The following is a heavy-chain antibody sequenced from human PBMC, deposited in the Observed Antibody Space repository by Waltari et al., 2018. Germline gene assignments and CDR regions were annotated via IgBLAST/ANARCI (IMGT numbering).Heavy chain of an antibody. CDR3: ARQWPGVKENGVVASARPFDY. J-gene: IGHJ4*02. D-gene: IGHD3-3*01. CDR1: GFVFTEYG. CDR2: IWFDGTTK. Sequence: QVHLEQSGGGVVQPGTSLRLSCAASGFVFTEYGMHWVRQAPGKGLEWVAVIWFDGTTKYYADSVKGRFTVSRENFKNLVDLKMNSLRGEDTAVYYCARQWPGVKENGVVASARPFDYWGQGSLVTVSS. V-gene: IGHV3-33*01.